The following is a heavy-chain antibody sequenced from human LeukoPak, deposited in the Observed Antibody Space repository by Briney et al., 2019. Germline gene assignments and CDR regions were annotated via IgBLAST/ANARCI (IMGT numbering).Heavy chain of an antibody. CDR1: GYAFTSYG. CDR2: INPNSGGT. V-gene: IGHV1-2*02. Sequence: GASVKVSCKASGYAFTSYGISWVRQAPGQGLECMGWINPNSGGTNYAQKFQGRVTMTRDTSISTAYMELSRLRSDDTAVYYCARALKRSSGSYGTYYFDYWGQGTLVTVSS. D-gene: IGHD1-26*01. J-gene: IGHJ4*02. CDR3: ARALKRSSGSYGTYYFDY.